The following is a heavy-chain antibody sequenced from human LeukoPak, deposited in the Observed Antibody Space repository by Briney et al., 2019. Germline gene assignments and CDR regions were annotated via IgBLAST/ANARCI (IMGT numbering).Heavy chain of an antibody. J-gene: IGHJ6*03. CDR2: ISWDGDNT. Sequence: GGSLRLSCAASGFTFDDYAMHWVRQAPGKGLEWVSLISWDGDNTYYADSVKGRFTISRDNAENSLYLQMTSLRAEDTAVYYCAREHYFYHMDGWGEGTTVTVSS. CDR1: GFTFDDYA. V-gene: IGHV3-43D*03. CDR3: AREHYFYHMDG.